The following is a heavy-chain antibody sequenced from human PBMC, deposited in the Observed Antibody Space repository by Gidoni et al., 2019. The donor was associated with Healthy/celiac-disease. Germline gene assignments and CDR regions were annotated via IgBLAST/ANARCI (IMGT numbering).Heavy chain of an antibody. CDR1: GFTFSSYA. D-gene: IGHD3-16*01. V-gene: IGHV3-30-3*01. J-gene: IGHJ3*02. CDR2: ISYDGSNK. CDR3: ARERGYAFDI. Sequence: QVQLVESGGGVVQPGRSLRLSCAASGFTFSSYAMNWVRQAPGKGLEWVAVISYDGSNKYYADSVKGRFTISRDNSKNTLYLQMNSLRAEDTAVYYCARERGYAFDIWGQGTMVTVSS.